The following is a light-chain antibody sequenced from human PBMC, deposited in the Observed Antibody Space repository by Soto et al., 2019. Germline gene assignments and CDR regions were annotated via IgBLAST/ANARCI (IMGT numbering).Light chain of an antibody. CDR1: QSVSSL. CDR3: HQRSNWPPS. CDR2: DAS. Sequence: EIVLTQSPATLSLSPGERATLSCRASQSVSSLLARYQQKPGQAPRLLIYDASNRATGIPARFSGSGSGTDFNLTISSLEPEDFAIYYCHQRSNWPPSFGPGTTVDI. J-gene: IGKJ3*01. V-gene: IGKV3-11*01.